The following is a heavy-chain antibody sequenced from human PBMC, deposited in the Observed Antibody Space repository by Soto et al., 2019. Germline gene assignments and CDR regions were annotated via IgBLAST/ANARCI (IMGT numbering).Heavy chain of an antibody. Sequence: QVQLQESGPGLVKPSQTLSLTCTVSGGSISSGGYYWSWIRQHPGKGLEWIGYIYYSGSTYSNPSLKSRVTISLDASKNPFSLKLRSGTAADTAVYYFARDHHCTNGVCDNNWFDPWGQGTLVTVSS. CDR3: ARDHHCTNGVCDNNWFDP. V-gene: IGHV4-31*03. CDR2: IYYSGST. CDR1: GGSISSGGYY. D-gene: IGHD2-8*01. J-gene: IGHJ5*02.